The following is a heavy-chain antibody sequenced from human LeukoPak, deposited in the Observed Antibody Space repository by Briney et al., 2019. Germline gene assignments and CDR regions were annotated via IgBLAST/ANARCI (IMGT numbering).Heavy chain of an antibody. CDR2: ISGSGSST. J-gene: IGHJ4*02. V-gene: IGHV3-23*01. D-gene: IGHD1-26*01. CDR3: AKGTGLMWRELLDY. CDR1: GFTFSGYA. Sequence: PGGSLRLSCAASGFTFSGYAMSWVRRAPGKGLEWASAISGSGSSTYYADSVKGRFTISRDNSKNTLYLQMNSLRAEDTAVYYCAKGTGLMWRELLDYWGQGTLVTVSS.